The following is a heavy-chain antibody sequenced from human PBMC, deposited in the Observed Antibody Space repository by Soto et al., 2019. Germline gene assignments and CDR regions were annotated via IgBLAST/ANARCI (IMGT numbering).Heavy chain of an antibody. CDR1: GGSISSSNW. D-gene: IGHD1-1*01. J-gene: IGHJ4*02. CDR2: IYHSGST. V-gene: IGHV4-4*02. CDR3: ARGGGNWKQYSDY. Sequence: SETLSLTCAVSGGSISSSNWWSWVRQPPGKGLEWIGEIYHSGSTNYNPSLKSRVTISVDKSKNQFSLSLTSATVADPAVYYCARGGGNWKQYSDYWSQGTLVTVS.